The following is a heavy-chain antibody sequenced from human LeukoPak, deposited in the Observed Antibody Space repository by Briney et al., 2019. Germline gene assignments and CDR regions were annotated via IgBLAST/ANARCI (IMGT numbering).Heavy chain of an antibody. CDR2: IYYSKNT. V-gene: IGHV4-39*01. Sequence: PSETLSLTCTVSGGSISSSSAYWGWIRQPPGKGLERIGSIYYSKNTYYNPYLKSRVTISADTSKNQFSLTLGSVSATDTAVYYCVSPRGFSYGYFDYWGQGTLVTVSS. CDR3: VSPRGFSYGYFDY. CDR1: GGSISSSSAY. D-gene: IGHD5-18*01. J-gene: IGHJ4*02.